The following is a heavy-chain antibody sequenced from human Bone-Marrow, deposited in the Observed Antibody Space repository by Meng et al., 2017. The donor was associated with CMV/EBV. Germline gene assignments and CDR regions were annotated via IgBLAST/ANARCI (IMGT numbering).Heavy chain of an antibody. J-gene: IGHJ4*02. CDR1: GYTFTSYG. CDR3: ARGPSGSYFRPFDY. D-gene: IGHD1-26*01. CDR2: ITAYTGNT. Sequence: QVQLVQSGAEVKKPGASVKVSCKASGYTFTSYGISWVRQAPGKGLEWMGWITAYTGNTNYAQNLQGRVTMTTDTSTSTAYLELRSLRSDDTAVYYCARGPSGSYFRPFDYWGQGTLVTVSS. V-gene: IGHV1-18*01.